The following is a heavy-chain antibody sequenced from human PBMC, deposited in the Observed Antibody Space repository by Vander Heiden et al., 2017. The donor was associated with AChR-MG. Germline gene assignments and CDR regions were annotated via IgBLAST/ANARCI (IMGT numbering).Heavy chain of an antibody. Sequence: QVQLQESGPGLVKPSATLSLTCPVPGGSISSSYVSWIRQRPGKGLEWIGYIYYSGSTNYNPSLKSRVTISVDTSKNQFSLKLSSVTAADTAVYYCARQTTVVTPGGFDYWGQGTLVTVSS. CDR2: IYYSGST. D-gene: IGHD4-17*01. V-gene: IGHV4-59*08. J-gene: IGHJ4*02. CDR3: ARQTTVVTPGGFDY. CDR1: GGSISSSY.